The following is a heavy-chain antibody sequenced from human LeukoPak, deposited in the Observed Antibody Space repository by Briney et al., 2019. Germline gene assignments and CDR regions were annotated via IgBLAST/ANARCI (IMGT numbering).Heavy chain of an antibody. CDR3: ARDLAGPPQEAFDI. CDR1: GFTFTDYW. CDR2: IRQDGGEK. V-gene: IGHV3-7*01. Sequence: GGSLRLSCAVSGFTFTDYWMNWVRQAPGKGLEWVASIRQDGGEKSYVDSVKGRFTISRDNTKSSLYLQINTLRAEDTAVYYCARDLAGPPQEAFDIWGQGTMVTVS. J-gene: IGHJ3*02.